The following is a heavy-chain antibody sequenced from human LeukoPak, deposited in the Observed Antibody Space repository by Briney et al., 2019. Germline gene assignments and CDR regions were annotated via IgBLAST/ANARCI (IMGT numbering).Heavy chain of an antibody. J-gene: IGHJ4*02. CDR1: GGSISSYY. CDR3: ARRYSYGQWYFDY. V-gene: IGHV4-59*08. Sequence: SETLSLTCTVSGGSISSYYWSWIRQPPGKGLEWIGYTYYSGSTNYNPSLKSRVTISVDTSKNQFSLKLSSVTAADTAVYYCARRYSYGQWYFDYWGQGTLVTVSS. CDR2: TYYSGST. D-gene: IGHD5-18*01.